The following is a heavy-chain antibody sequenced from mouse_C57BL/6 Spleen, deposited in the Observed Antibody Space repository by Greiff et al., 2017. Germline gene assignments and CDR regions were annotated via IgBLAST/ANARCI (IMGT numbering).Heavy chain of an antibody. CDR1: GYTFTSYW. V-gene: IGHV1-55*01. Sequence: QVQLKQPGAELVKPGASVKMSCKASGYTFTSYWITWVKQRPGQGLEWIGDTYPGSGSTNYNEKFKSKATLTVDTSSSTAYMQLSSLTSEDSAVYYCARRYYGYDEFAYWGQGTLVTVSA. CDR2: TYPGSGST. CDR3: ARRYYGYDEFAY. D-gene: IGHD2-2*01. J-gene: IGHJ3*01.